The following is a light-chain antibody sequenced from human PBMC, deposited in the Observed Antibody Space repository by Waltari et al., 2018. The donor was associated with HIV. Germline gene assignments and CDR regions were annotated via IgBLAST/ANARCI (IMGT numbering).Light chain of an antibody. CDR3: SSYTSSSTYVI. CDR1: SSDVGGYNR. Sequence: QSALTQPPSVSASPGQSVPISCTGGSSDVGGYNRVSWYQQTPGTAPKLIIYEVSNRPSGVPDRFSGSKSGNTASLTISGLQPEDEADYFCSSYTSSSTYVIFGGGTKLTVL. J-gene: IGLJ2*01. V-gene: IGLV2-18*02. CDR2: EVS.